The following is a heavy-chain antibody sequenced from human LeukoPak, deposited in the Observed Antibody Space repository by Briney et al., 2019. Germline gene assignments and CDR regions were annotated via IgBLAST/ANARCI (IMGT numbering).Heavy chain of an antibody. CDR2: IYYSGST. Sequence: SETLSLTCTVSGGSISSSSYYWGWIRQPPGKGPEWIGSIYYSGSTYYNPSLRSRVTISVDTSKNQFSLKLSSVTAADTAVYYCARHFQKVSYSRFDYWGQGTLVTVSS. D-gene: IGHD6-13*01. V-gene: IGHV4-39*01. J-gene: IGHJ4*02. CDR3: ARHFQKVSYSRFDY. CDR1: GGSISSSSYY.